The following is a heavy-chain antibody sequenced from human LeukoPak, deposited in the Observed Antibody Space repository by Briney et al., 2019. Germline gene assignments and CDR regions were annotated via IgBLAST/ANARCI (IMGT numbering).Heavy chain of an antibody. CDR3: ARFPSEQQLAFDY. D-gene: IGHD6-13*01. J-gene: IGHJ4*02. V-gene: IGHV3-53*01. CDR2: IYSGGST. CDR1: GFTVSSNY. Sequence: GGSLRLSCAASGFTVSSNYMSWVRQAPGKGLEWVSVIYSGGSTYYADSVKGRFTISRDNSKNTLYLQMNSLRAEDTAVYYCARFPSEQQLAFDYWGQGTLVTVSS.